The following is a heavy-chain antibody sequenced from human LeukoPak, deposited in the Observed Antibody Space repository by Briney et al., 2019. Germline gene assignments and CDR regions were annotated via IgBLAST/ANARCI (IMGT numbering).Heavy chain of an antibody. V-gene: IGHV3-23*01. CDR2: ISGSGGST. J-gene: IGHJ4*02. CDR3: AKDIGRRYYDFLTSYYDY. CDR1: GFTFSSYA. Sequence: GGSLRLSCAASGFTFSSYAMSWVRKAPGKGLEWVSAISGSGGSTYYADSVKGRFTISRDNSKNTLYLQMNSLRAEDTAVYYCAKDIGRRYYDFLTSYYDYWGQGTLVTVSS. D-gene: IGHD3-9*01.